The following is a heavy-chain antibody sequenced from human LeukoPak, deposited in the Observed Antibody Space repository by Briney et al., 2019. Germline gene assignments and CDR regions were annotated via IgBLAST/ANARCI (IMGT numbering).Heavy chain of an antibody. CDR1: GFTFSSYS. CDR3: AGTNWNDPDY. Sequence: PGGSLRLSCAASGFTFSSYSMNWVRQAPGKGLEWVSSISSSSSYIYYADSVKGRLTISRDNAKNSLYLQMNSLRAEDTAVYYCAGTNWNDPDYWGQGTLVTVSS. V-gene: IGHV3-21*01. J-gene: IGHJ4*02. D-gene: IGHD1-1*01. CDR2: ISSSSSYI.